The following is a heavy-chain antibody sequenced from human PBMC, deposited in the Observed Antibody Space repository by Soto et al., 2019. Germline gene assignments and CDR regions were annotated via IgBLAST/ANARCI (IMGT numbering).Heavy chain of an antibody. J-gene: IGHJ4*02. CDR3: AKGYDIVVVVAATPVYFDY. CDR2: ISGSGGST. V-gene: IGHV3-23*01. CDR1: GFTFSNYA. D-gene: IGHD2-15*01. Sequence: EVQLLESGGGLVQPGGSLRLSCAASGFTFSNYAMSWVRQAPGKGLEWVSAISGSGGSTYYADSVKGRLTISRDNSKNTLYLEMNSLRAEYTAVYYCAKGYDIVVVVAATPVYFDYWGQGTLVTVSS.